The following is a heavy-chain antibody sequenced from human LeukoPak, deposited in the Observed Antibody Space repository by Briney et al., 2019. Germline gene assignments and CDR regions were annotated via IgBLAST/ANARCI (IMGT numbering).Heavy chain of an antibody. CDR1: GFTVSSNY. Sequence: GESLKISCAASGFTVSSNYMSWVRQAPGKGLEWVSVIYSGGSTYYADSVKGRFTIFRDNAKNTLNLQMNSLRAEDTAVYYCARYGSGYDLIDYWGQGTLVTVSS. CDR2: IYSGGST. V-gene: IGHV3-53*01. CDR3: ARYGSGYDLIDY. D-gene: IGHD5-12*01. J-gene: IGHJ4*02.